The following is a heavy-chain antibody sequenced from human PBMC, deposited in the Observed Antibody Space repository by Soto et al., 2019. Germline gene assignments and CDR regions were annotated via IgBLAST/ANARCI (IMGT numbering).Heavy chain of an antibody. CDR2: IIPVFGTI. V-gene: IGHV1-69*13. J-gene: IGHJ4*02. CDR1: GGTFNSFG. CDR3: AIENWGPGGHYFDY. Sequence: SVKVSCKAYGGTFNSFGIKWVRQAPGQGLEWVGGIIPVFGTINYAQKFRGRVTITADASTSTSYMELSSLRSDDTAVYYCAIENWGPGGHYFDYWGQGTLVTVSS. D-gene: IGHD7-27*01.